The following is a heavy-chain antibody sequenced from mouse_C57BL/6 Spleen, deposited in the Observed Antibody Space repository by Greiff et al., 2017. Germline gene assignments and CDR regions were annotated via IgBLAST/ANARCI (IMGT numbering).Heavy chain of an antibody. J-gene: IGHJ1*03. CDR1: GYTFTDYY. Sequence: VQLKQSGPELVKPGASVKISCKASGYTFTDYYMNWVKQSHGKSLEWIGDINPNNGGTSYNQKFKGKATLTVDKSSSTAYMELRSLTSADSAVLYCARRETILVYWYFDVWGTGTTVTVSS. D-gene: IGHD1-1*02. CDR3: ARRETILVYWYFDV. V-gene: IGHV1-26*01. CDR2: INPNNGGT.